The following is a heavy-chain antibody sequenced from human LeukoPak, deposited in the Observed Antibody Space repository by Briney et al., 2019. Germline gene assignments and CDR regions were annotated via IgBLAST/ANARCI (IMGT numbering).Heavy chain of an antibody. Sequence: GGSLRLSCAASGFTFSDYYMSWVRQAPGKGLEWVSSISSSSTIYYAESVKGRVTISRDNAKNSLYLQMNSLRAEDTAVYYCARDPGAAMVTCYYYYYGMDVWGKGTTVTVSS. CDR2: ISSSSTI. CDR1: GFTFSDYY. CDR3: ARDPGAAMVTCYYYYYGMDV. V-gene: IGHV3-69-1*01. J-gene: IGHJ6*04. D-gene: IGHD5-18*01.